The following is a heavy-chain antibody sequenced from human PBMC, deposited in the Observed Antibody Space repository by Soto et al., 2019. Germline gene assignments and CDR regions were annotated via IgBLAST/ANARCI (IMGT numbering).Heavy chain of an antibody. D-gene: IGHD3-3*01. CDR1: GFTFSSYA. J-gene: IGHJ5*02. CDR2: ISGSGGST. CDR3: AKEGYYDFWSGYSKGWFAP. Sequence: EVQLLESGGGLVQPGGSLRLSCAASGFTFSSYAMSWVRQAPGKGLEWVSAISGSGGSTYYADSVKGRFTISRDNSKNTLYLQMNSLRGEDTAVYYCAKEGYYDFWSGYSKGWFAPWGQGTLVTVSS. V-gene: IGHV3-23*01.